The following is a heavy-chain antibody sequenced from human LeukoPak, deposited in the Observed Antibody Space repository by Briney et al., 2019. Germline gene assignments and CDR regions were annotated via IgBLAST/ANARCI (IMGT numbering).Heavy chain of an antibody. D-gene: IGHD5-18*01. J-gene: IGHJ4*02. CDR1: GGSISSYY. Sequence: SETLSLTCTVSGGSISSYYWSWIRQPPGKGLEWIGYIYYSGSTNYNPSLKSRVTISVDTSKNQFSLKLSSVTAADTAVYYCARGAALVTHRYFDYWGPGTLVTVSS. V-gene: IGHV4-59*01. CDR2: IYYSGST. CDR3: ARGAALVTHRYFDY.